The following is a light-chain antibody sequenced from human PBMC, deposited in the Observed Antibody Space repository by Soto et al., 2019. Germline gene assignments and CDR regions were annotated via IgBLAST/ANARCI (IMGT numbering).Light chain of an antibody. CDR2: DVT. CDR1: SSDVGGYNY. V-gene: IGLV2-14*01. CDR3: CSYTTSNTRQIV. J-gene: IGLJ1*01. Sequence: LTQPASVSGSPGQSITISCTGTSSDVGGYNYVSWYQQHPGKAPKLMISDVTNRPSGVSNRFSGSKSGNTASLTISGLQAEDEADYYCCSYTTSNTRQIVFGTGTKVTVL.